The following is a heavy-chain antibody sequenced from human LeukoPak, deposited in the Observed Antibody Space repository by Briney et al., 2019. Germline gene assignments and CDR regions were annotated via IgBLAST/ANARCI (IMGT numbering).Heavy chain of an antibody. J-gene: IGHJ4*02. CDR1: GDSISSYY. CDR2: IYNSGTT. Sequence: SETLSLTCSVSGDSISSYYWSWIRQPPGKGLEWIGYIYNSGTTNYNPSLKSRLTISVDTTKNQFSLKLSSVTAAGTAVYYCARGGCSSTACPPPGFDYWGQGTLVTVSS. D-gene: IGHD2-2*01. V-gene: IGHV4-59*01. CDR3: ARGGCSSTACPPPGFDY.